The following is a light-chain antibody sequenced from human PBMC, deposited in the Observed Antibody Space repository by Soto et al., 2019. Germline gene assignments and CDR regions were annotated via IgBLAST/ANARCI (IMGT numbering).Light chain of an antibody. CDR3: QQRSSWPLT. Sequence: EVVLTQSPATLSLSPGERATLSCRASENVRTFVDWYQQKPGQAPRLLIYGASNRATGIPARFSGSGSGTDFTLTSSSLEPEDFAVYYCQQRSSWPLTFGGGTKVEIK. CDR1: ENVRTF. CDR2: GAS. V-gene: IGKV3-11*01. J-gene: IGKJ4*01.